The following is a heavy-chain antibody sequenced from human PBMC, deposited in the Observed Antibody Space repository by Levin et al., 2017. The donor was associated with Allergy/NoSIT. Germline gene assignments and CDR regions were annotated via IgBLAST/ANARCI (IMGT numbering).Heavy chain of an antibody. CDR3: ARDLWGDIVGATLDY. J-gene: IGHJ4*02. CDR1: GFTFSSYA. D-gene: IGHD1-26*01. V-gene: IGHV3-30*04. Sequence: PGGSLRLSCAASGFTFSSYAMHWVRQAPGKGLEWVAVISYDGSNKYYADSVKGRFTISRDNSKNTLYLQMNSLRAEDTAVYYCARDLWGDIVGATLDYWGQGTLVTVSS. CDR2: ISYDGSNK.